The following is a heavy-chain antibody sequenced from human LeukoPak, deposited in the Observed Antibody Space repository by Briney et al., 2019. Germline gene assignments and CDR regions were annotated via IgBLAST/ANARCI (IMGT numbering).Heavy chain of an antibody. CDR1: GFTFSSHW. CDR2: IKQDGSEK. D-gene: IGHD6-13*01. J-gene: IGHJ3*02. CDR3: ARDGAAAGMGDAFDI. Sequence: PGGSLRLSCAASGFTFSSHWMSWVRQAPGKGLEWVANIKQDGSEKYYVDSVKGRFTISRDNAKNSLYLQMNSLRAEDTAVYYCARDGAAAGMGDAFDIWGQGTMVTVPS. V-gene: IGHV3-7*03.